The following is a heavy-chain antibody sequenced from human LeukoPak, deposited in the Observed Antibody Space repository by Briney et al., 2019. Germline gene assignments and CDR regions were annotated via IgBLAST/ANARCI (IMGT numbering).Heavy chain of an antibody. J-gene: IGHJ2*01. Sequence: GASVKVSCKASGGTFSSYAISWVRQAPGQGLEWMGWINPNSGGTNYAQKFQGRVTMTRDTSISTAYMELSRLRSDDTAVYYCARPPGDWYFDLWGRGTLVTVSS. D-gene: IGHD3-10*01. CDR1: GGTFSSYA. CDR3: ARPPGDWYFDL. CDR2: INPNSGGT. V-gene: IGHV1-2*02.